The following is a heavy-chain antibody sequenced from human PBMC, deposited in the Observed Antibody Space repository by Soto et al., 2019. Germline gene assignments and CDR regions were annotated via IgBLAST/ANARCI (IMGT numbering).Heavy chain of an antibody. CDR1: GYSFSTYW. J-gene: IGHJ4*02. CDR2: IYPADSDT. V-gene: IGHV5-51*01. D-gene: IGHD3-3*01. CDR3: ARHGGSHYNYADY. Sequence: EVQLVQSGAEVKKPGDSLKISCKGSGYSFSTYWIAWVRQMPGKGLEWMGIIYPADSDTRYSPSFQGQVTISADKSISTAYLHWRSLKDSDTAMYYCARHGGSHYNYADYWGQGTLVTVSS.